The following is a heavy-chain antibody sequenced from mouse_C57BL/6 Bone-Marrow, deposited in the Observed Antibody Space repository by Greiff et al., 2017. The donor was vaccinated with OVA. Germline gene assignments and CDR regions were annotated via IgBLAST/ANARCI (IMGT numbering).Heavy chain of an antibody. J-gene: IGHJ4*01. CDR1: GYTFTDYY. Sequence: VQLQQSGPELVKPGASVKISCKASGYTFTDYYMNWVKQSHGKSLEWIGDINPNNGGTSYNQKFKGKATLTVDKSSSTAYMELRSLTSEDSAVYYCARGSTMITTGYYAMDYWGQGTSVTVSS. CDR2: INPNNGGT. CDR3: ARGSTMITTGYYAMDY. V-gene: IGHV1-26*01. D-gene: IGHD2-4*01.